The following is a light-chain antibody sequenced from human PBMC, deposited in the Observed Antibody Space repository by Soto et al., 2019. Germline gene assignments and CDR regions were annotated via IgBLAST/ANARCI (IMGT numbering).Light chain of an antibody. Sequence: EIVMTQSLATASVYPGERATLSSRASQGVSSNLAWYQQKPGQAPRLLIYGASTRATGIPARFSGSGSGTEFTLTISSLQSEDFAVYYCQQYNNWPPITFGQGTRLEI. CDR1: QGVSSN. J-gene: IGKJ5*01. CDR2: GAS. V-gene: IGKV3-15*01. CDR3: QQYNNWPPIT.